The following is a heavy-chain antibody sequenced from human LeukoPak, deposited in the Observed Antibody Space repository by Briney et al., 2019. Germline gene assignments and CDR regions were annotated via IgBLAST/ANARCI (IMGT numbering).Heavy chain of an antibody. CDR1: GGSISSYY. Sequence: SETLSLTCTVSGGSISSYYWSWIRQPAGKGLEWIGRIYTSGSTNYNPSLKSRVTMSVDTSKNQFSLKLSSATAADTAVYYCARERFLGELNWFDPWGQGTLVTVSS. D-gene: IGHD3-3*01. J-gene: IGHJ5*02. V-gene: IGHV4-4*07. CDR3: ARERFLGELNWFDP. CDR2: IYTSGST.